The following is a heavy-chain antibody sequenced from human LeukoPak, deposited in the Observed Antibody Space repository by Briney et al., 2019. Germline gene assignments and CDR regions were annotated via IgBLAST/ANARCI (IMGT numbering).Heavy chain of an antibody. Sequence: ASVTVSCKASGGTFSSYAISWVRQAPGQGLEWMGGIIPIFGTANYAQKFQGRVTITADESTSTAYMELSSLRSEDTAVYYCARVPRYDSSGYYLLYWGQGTLVTVSS. CDR1: GGTFSSYA. V-gene: IGHV1-69*01. J-gene: IGHJ4*02. D-gene: IGHD3-22*01. CDR2: IIPIFGTA. CDR3: ARVPRYDSSGYYLLY.